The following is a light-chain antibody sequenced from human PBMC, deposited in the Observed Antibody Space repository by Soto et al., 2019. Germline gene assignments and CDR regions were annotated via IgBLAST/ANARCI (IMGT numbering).Light chain of an antibody. CDR1: QSVSSN. CDR3: KQCETWPLT. CDR2: GAS. Sequence: EVIVSQSLATLSVSPGERATLSCRASQSVSSNLAWYQQKPGQAPRRLIYGASARASGIPARFSGSGSGTEFTLTISGLQAEDVGVYYCKQCETWPLTFGGGTKVDI. V-gene: IGKV3-15*01. J-gene: IGKJ4*02.